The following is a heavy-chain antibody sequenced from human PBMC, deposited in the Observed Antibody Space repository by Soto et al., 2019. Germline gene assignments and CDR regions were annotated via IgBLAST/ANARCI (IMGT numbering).Heavy chain of an antibody. CDR1: GFTFSSYS. V-gene: IGHV3-48*01. J-gene: IGHJ6*02. CDR3: ATSLYV. CDR2: ISSSSSTI. Sequence: EVQLVESGGGLVQPGGSLRLSCAASGFTFSSYSMNWVRQAPGKGLEWVSYISSSSSTIYYADSVKGRFTISRDNAKNSLCLLMNILRAEGSAVYYGATSLYVWGQVTTVTVSS.